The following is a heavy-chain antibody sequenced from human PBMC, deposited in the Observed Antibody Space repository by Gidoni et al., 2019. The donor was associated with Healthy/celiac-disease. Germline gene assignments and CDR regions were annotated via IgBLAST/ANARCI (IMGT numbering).Heavy chain of an antibody. CDR2: ISYDGSNK. Sequence: QVQLVESGGGVVQPGRSLRLSCAASGFTFSSYAMHWVRQAPGKGLEVVAVISYDGSNKYYADSVKGRFTISRDNSKNTLYLQMNSLRAEDTAVYYCARDIAAAGPTRGMDVWGQGTTVTVSS. V-gene: IGHV3-30-3*01. CDR3: ARDIAAAGPTRGMDV. J-gene: IGHJ6*02. CDR1: GFTFSSYA. D-gene: IGHD6-13*01.